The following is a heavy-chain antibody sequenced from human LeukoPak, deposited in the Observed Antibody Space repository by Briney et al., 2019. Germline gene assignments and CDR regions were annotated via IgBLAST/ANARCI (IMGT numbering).Heavy chain of an antibody. Sequence: PGRSLRLSCEASGRNFSSYGMHWVRQAPGKGLEWVAVLSADGSHKQFADSVKDRFAISRDNSKKTLYLQMNGLRAEDTAVYYCAKGGVSYRGSWYGDYFDYWGQGTLVTVSS. CDR1: GRNFSSYG. CDR2: LSADGSHK. J-gene: IGHJ4*02. D-gene: IGHD6-13*01. CDR3: AKGGVSYRGSWYGDYFDY. V-gene: IGHV3-30*18.